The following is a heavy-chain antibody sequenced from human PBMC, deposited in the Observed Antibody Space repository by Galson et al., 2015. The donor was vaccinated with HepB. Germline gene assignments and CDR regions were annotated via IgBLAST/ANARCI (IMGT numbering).Heavy chain of an antibody. D-gene: IGHD5-24*01. CDR2: VNPRSGST. CDR1: GYTFTKYY. Sequence: SVKVSCKASGYTFTKYYMHWVRQAPGQGLEWMGIVNPRSGSTSYAQNFQGRVTMTRDTSTSTVYMEVNRLRSEDTAVYYCARREMATVSPFDYWGQGTLVTVSS. J-gene: IGHJ4*02. CDR3: ARREMATVSPFDY. V-gene: IGHV1-46*01.